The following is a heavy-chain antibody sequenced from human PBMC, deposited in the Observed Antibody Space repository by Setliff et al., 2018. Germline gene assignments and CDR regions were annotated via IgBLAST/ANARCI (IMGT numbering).Heavy chain of an antibody. J-gene: IGHJ4*02. Sequence: SETLSLTCTVSGDTLSVYYWSWVRQSPGQGLEWIGYIYSSGSTNYNPSLESRVTILIDKSKNQFSLNLTSVTAADTAVYYCAHSTTFDLHHDYRGQGALVTVSS. CDR2: IYSSGST. V-gene: IGHV4-4*08. CDR3: AHSTTFDLHHDY. D-gene: IGHD3-9*01. CDR1: GDTLSVYY.